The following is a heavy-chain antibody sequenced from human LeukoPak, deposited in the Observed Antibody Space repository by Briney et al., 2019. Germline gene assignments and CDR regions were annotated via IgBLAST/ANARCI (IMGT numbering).Heavy chain of an antibody. CDR3: ARDLEWELSAHYYYGMDV. D-gene: IGHD1-26*01. J-gene: IGHJ6*02. Sequence: PGGSLRLSCAASGFTFSSYSMNWVRQAPGKGLEWVSSISSSSSYIYYADSVKGRFTISRDNAKNSLYLQMNSLRAEDTAVYYCARDLEWELSAHYYYGMDVWGQGTTVTVSS. CDR2: ISSSSSYI. V-gene: IGHV3-21*01. CDR1: GFTFSSYS.